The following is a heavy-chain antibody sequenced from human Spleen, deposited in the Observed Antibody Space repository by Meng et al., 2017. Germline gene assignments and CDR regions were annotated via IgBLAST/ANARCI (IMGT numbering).Heavy chain of an antibody. CDR1: GYTFTGQY. J-gene: IGHJ4*02. CDR3: ARAPDYYYDNSGYYLHY. V-gene: IGHV1-2*06. CDR2: INPLSGDT. D-gene: IGHD3-22*01. Sequence: QVQLVQSGAEVKRPGASVKVSCKASGYTFTGQYMHWVRQAPGQGLEWMGRINPLSGDTNYAQKFQGRVTMTRDTSISTAYMELSSLTSDDTAVYYCARAPDYYYDNSGYYLHYWGQGTLVTVSS.